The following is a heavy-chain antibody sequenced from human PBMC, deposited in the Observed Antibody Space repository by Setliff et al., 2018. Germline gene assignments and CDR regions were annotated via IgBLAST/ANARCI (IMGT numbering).Heavy chain of an antibody. J-gene: IGHJ1*01. CDR1: GGSVSSASHY. D-gene: IGHD3-10*01. Sequence: SETLSLTCTVSGGSVSSASHYWGWIRQAPGKAMEWIGSVYYSGYTHYKPSLQSRVTMSVDTSKNQFSLKLTSVTAADTAVYYCARVDFTMIQGVIGHWGQGTLVTVSS. V-gene: IGHV4-39*07. CDR2: VYYSGYT. CDR3: ARVDFTMIQGVIGH.